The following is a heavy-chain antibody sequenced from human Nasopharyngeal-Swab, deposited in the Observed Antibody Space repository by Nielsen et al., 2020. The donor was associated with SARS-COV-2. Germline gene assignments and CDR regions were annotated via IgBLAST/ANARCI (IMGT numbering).Heavy chain of an antibody. CDR3: ARDPFPYYYDSSGSFDY. CDR1: GFTFSSYS. J-gene: IGHJ4*02. Sequence: GESLKISYAASGFTFSSYSMNWVRQAPGKGLEWVSYISSSSSTIYYADSVKGRFTISRDNAKNSLYLQMNSLRAEDTAVYYCARDPFPYYYDSSGSFDYWGQGTLVTVSS. D-gene: IGHD3-22*01. CDR2: ISSSSSTI. V-gene: IGHV3-48*04.